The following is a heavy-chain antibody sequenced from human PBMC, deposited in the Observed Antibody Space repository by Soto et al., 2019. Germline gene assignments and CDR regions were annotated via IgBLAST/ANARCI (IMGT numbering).Heavy chain of an antibody. Sequence: PSDTLSLTCTVSGGSISSYYWSWIRQPPGKGLEWIGYIYYSGSTNYNPSLKSRVTISVDTSKNQFSLKLSSVTAADTAVHYCARGTHLQPAVVAVFDYWGQGTLVTV. CDR2: IYYSGST. V-gene: IGHV4-59*01. CDR3: ARGTHLQPAVVAVFDY. CDR1: GGSISSYY. D-gene: IGHD5-12*01. J-gene: IGHJ4*02.